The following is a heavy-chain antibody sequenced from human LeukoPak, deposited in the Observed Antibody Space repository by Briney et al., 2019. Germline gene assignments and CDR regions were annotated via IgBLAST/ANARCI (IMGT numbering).Heavy chain of an antibody. CDR3: ARAPSNAHFDY. D-gene: IGHD3-3*02. Sequence: PGGSLRLSCAASGFTFSNYWMSWVRQAPGKGLGWVSLIYSGGSTYYADSVKGRFTISRDNSNNTVYLQMNSLRAEDTAVYYCARAPSNAHFDYWGQGTLVTVSS. CDR1: GFTFSNYW. J-gene: IGHJ4*02. V-gene: IGHV3-66*01. CDR2: IYSGGST.